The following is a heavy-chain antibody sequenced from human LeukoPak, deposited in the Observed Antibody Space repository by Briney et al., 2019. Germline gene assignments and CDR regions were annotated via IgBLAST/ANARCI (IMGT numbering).Heavy chain of an antibody. CDR1: GFTFSSYA. CDR2: ISGSGGST. V-gene: IGHV3-23*01. CDR3: AKDGGGGIYYFDY. D-gene: IGHD3-16*01. J-gene: IGHJ4*02. Sequence: GGSLRLSCAASGFTFSSYAMSWVRQAPGKGLEWVSAISGSGGSTYYADSVKGRFTISRDNSKNKLNLQMNSLRAEDTAVYYWAKDGGGGIYYFDYWGQGTLVTVSS.